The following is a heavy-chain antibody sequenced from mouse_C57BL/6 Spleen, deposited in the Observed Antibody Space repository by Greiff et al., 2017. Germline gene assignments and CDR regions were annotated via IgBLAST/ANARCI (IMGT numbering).Heavy chain of an antibody. Sequence: QVQLQQPGAELVMPGASVKLSCKASGYTFTSYWMHWVKQRPGQGLEWIGEIDPSDSYTNYNQKFKGKSTLTVDKSSSTAYMQLSSLTSEDSAVYYCANQGVRYWYFDGWGTGTTVTVSS. CDR1: GYTFTSYW. J-gene: IGHJ1*03. CDR3: ANQGVRYWYFDG. CDR2: IDPSDSYT. D-gene: IGHD2-14*01. V-gene: IGHV1-69*01.